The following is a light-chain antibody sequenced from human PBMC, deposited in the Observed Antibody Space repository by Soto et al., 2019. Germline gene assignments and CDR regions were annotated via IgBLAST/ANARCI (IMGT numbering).Light chain of an antibody. J-gene: IGKJ2*01. CDR3: QQPKDGPPST. CDR2: GPS. CDR1: QSVRDY. V-gene: IGKV3-15*01. Sequence: ETLLTQSPATLSVSPGERATLSCRASQSVRDYLACYQQKLGQAPRLLIYGPSTRAHGIPDRCSGSAFGTEFRLTKVSLQSEDSAVYYCQQPKDGPPSTFGQGTKLDIK.